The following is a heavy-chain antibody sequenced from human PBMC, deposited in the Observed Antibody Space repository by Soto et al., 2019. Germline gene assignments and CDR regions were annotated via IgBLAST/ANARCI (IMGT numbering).Heavy chain of an antibody. V-gene: IGHV4-59*01. D-gene: IGHD3-22*01. CDR1: GDSISSYY. CDR2: LYYGRSA. Sequence: QVQLQESGPGLVKPSETLSLTCAVSGDSISSYYCMWIRQPPGKGLESIGYLYYGRSANYNPSLKXRXAXSXXTSTNQCSLTLSSMTAAATAVYYCALRSMAVVPEYWGQGTLVTVSS. J-gene: IGHJ4*02. CDR3: ALRSMAVVPEY.